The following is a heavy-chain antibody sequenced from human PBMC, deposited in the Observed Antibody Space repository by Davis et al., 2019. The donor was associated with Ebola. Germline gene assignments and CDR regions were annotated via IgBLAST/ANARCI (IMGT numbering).Heavy chain of an antibody. J-gene: IGHJ4*02. D-gene: IGHD3-10*01. CDR2: INPNSGGT. CDR3: ARGLLWFGELLPHYYFDY. CDR1: GGTFSSYA. Sequence: ASVKVSCKASGGTFSSYAISWVRQAPGQGLEWMGWINPNSGGTNYAQKFQGWVTMTRDTSISTAYMELSRLRSDDTAVYYCARGLLWFGELLPHYYFDYWGQGTLVTVSS. V-gene: IGHV1-2*04.